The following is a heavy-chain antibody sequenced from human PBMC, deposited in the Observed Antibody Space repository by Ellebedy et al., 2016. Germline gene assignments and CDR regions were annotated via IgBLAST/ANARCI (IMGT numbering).Heavy chain of an antibody. V-gene: IGHV3-21*01. CDR1: GFTLSDYS. J-gene: IGHJ5*02. CDR2: IPSSSSYI. Sequence: GESLKISXAASGFTLSDYSMNWVRQAPGKGLEWVSSIPSSSSYIFYADSVKGRFTISRDNAKNSVYLQMNSLRGEDTALYYCARGVGGTSLNWFDPWGQGTLVTVSS. D-gene: IGHD3-16*01. CDR3: ARGVGGTSLNWFDP.